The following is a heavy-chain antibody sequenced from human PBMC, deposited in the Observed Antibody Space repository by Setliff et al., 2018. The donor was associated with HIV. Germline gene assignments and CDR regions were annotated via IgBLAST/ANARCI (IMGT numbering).Heavy chain of an antibody. V-gene: IGHV3-21*01. CDR3: ARDRPRGGGSLDAFDI. CDR1: GFTFRSYT. J-gene: IGHJ3*02. Sequence: GGSLRPSCAASGFTFRSYTTNCVRQVPGKWLEWVSSISSSSSYIYYADSVKGRCTISRDNAKNSLYLQMNSLRAEDKSVYYCARDRPRGGGSLDAFDIWGQGTMVTVSS. CDR2: ISSSSSYI. D-gene: IGHD1-26*01.